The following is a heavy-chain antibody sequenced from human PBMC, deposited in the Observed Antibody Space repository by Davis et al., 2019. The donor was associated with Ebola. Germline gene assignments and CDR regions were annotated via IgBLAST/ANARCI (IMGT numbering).Heavy chain of an antibody. V-gene: IGHV1-8*01. CDR2: MNPNSENT. CDR1: GYTFTTYD. CDR3: ARGGYFDWLTRWHYYGMDV. D-gene: IGHD3-9*01. J-gene: IGHJ6*02. Sequence: AASVKVSCNASGYTFTTYDIHWVRQATGQGLEWMGWMNPNSENTGYAQKFQGRVTMTRSTSISTAYMELSSLRSEDTAVYYCARGGYFDWLTRWHYYGMDVWGQGTTVTVSS.